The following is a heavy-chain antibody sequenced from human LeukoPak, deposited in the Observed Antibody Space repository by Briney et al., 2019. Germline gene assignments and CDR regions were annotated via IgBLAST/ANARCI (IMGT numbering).Heavy chain of an antibody. CDR2: IYYSGST. CDR1: GGSISSSSYY. J-gene: IGHJ4*02. CDR3: ARAPSWELHQGYFDY. D-gene: IGHD1-26*01. V-gene: IGHV4-39*07. Sequence: SETLSLTCTVSGGSISSSSYYWGWIRQPPGKGLEWIGSIYYSGSTYYNPSLKSRVTTSVDTSKNQFSLKLSSVTAADTAVYYCARAPSWELHQGYFDYWGQGTLVTVSS.